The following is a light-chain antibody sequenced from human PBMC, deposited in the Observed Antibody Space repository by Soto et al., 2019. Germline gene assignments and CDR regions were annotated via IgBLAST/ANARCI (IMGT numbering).Light chain of an antibody. Sequence: QLVLTQPPSASGTPGQRVTISCSGSSSNIGSNTVHWYQQLPGTAPKLLIYSNNQRPSGVPDRFSGSKSGTSASLAISGLQSEDESEYYCAAWDDSLNGYVFETGTKVTVL. CDR2: SNN. CDR1: SSNIGSNT. CDR3: AAWDDSLNGYV. V-gene: IGLV1-44*01. J-gene: IGLJ1*01.